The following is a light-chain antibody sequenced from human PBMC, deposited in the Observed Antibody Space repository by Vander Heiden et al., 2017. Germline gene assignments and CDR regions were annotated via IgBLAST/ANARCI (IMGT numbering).Light chain of an antibody. Sequence: DIQMTQSPFSLSASIGDRVTITCQASQDISPYLNWYQQKPGKAPNLLIYDTSNLEAGVPSRFSGSGSGTDFSFTISSLQPEDIATYYCQQYDKFSVTFGGGTKVDIK. CDR2: DTS. J-gene: IGKJ4*01. CDR1: QDISPY. V-gene: IGKV1-33*01. CDR3: QQYDKFSVT.